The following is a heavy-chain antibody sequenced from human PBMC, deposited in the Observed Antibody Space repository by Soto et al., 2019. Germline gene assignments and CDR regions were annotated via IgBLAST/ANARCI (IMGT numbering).Heavy chain of an antibody. J-gene: IGHJ3*02. CDR1: GFTYSSYG. V-gene: IGHV3-33*01. CDR3: ARDPFGSGYDKGAFDI. CDR2: IWYDGSNK. Sequence: GGSLRLSCAASGFTYSSYGMHWVRQAPGKGLEWVAVIWYDGSNKYYADSVKGRFTISRDNSKNTLYLQMNSLRAEDTAVYYCARDPFGSGYDKGAFDIWGQGTMVTVSS. D-gene: IGHD5-12*01.